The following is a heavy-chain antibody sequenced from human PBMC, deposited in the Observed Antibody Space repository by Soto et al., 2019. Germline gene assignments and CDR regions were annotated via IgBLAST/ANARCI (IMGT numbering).Heavy chain of an antibody. CDR2: ISWNSGDK. CDR1: GFIFEDYD. J-gene: IGHJ2*01. CDR3: VKKSCSHTRCYTGWFFDL. D-gene: IGHD2-15*01. V-gene: IGHV3-9*01. Sequence: GGSLRLSCEASGFIFEDYDMHWVRQPPGKGLQWVSGISWNSGDKDYADSVKGRFTISRDNVKNSLDLQMSSLRVEDTATYYCVKKSCSHTRCYTGWFFDLWGRGALVTVSS.